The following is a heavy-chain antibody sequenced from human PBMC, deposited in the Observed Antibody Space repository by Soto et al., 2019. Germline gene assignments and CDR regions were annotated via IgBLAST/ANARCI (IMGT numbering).Heavy chain of an antibody. V-gene: IGHV3-23*01. J-gene: IGHJ6*03. CDR3: AKDGSSITIFGVVTRERDYYYYYMDV. CDR1: GFTFSSYA. D-gene: IGHD3-3*01. CDR2: ISGSGGST. Sequence: GGSLRLSCAASGFTFSSYAMSWVRQAPGKGLEWVSAISGSGGSTYYADSVKGRFTISRDNSKKTLYLQMNSLRAEDTAVYYCAKDGSSITIFGVVTRERDYYYYYMDVWGKGTTVTVSS.